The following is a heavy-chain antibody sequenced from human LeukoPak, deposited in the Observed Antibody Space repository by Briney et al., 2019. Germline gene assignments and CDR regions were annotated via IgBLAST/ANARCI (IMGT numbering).Heavy chain of an antibody. CDR1: GFTFSSYG. Sequence: GGSLRLSCAASGFTFSSYGMHWVRQAPGKGLEWVAVIWYDGSNKYYADSVKGRFTISRDNSKNTLYLQMNSLRAEDTAVYYCARDMIVEYSSSSETSMDVWGQGTTVTVSS. D-gene: IGHD6-6*01. CDR3: ARDMIVEYSSSSETSMDV. J-gene: IGHJ6*02. V-gene: IGHV3-33*01. CDR2: IWYDGSNK.